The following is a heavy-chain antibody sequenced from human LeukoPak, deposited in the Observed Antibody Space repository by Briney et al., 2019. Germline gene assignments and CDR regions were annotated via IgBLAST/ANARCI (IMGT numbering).Heavy chain of an antibody. D-gene: IGHD6-13*01. CDR1: GGSFSGYY. CDR2: INHSGST. V-gene: IGHV4-34*01. J-gene: IGHJ6*03. CDR3: ARGRDSSSWYRQHYYYYMDV. Sequence: SETLSLTCAVYGGSFSGYYWSWIRQPPGKGLEWIGEINHSGSTNYNPSLKSRVTISVDTSKNQFSLKLSSVTAADTAVYYCARGRDSSSWYRQHYYYYMDVWGKGTTVTVSS.